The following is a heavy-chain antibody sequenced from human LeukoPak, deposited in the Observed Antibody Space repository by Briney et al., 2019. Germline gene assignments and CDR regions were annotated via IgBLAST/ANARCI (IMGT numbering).Heavy chain of an antibody. CDR3: ARARAHFFAMVRGMEWFDP. Sequence: VASVKVSCKASGYTFTSYGISWVRQAPGQGLEWMGLISAYNGNTNYAQKLQGRVTMTTDTSTSTAYMELRSLRSDDTAVYYCARARAHFFAMVRGMEWFDPWGQGTLVTGSP. J-gene: IGHJ5*02. CDR1: GYTFTSYG. CDR2: ISAYNGNT. V-gene: IGHV1-18*01. D-gene: IGHD3-10*01.